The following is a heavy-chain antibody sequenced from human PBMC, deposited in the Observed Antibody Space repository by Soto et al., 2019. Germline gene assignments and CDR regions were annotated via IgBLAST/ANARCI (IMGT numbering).Heavy chain of an antibody. CDR2: VYSNGTT. J-gene: IGHJ4*02. CDR1: GDSISSYY. Sequence: PSETLSLTCTVSGDSISSYYWSWIRRPPGKGLEWIGFVYSNGTTSYSRSLRSRVTMSVDTSTNQFSLNLKSVTAADSAVYYCARTPLIWGQVILVTVSS. V-gene: IGHV4-59*01. CDR3: ARTPLI. D-gene: IGHD2-15*01.